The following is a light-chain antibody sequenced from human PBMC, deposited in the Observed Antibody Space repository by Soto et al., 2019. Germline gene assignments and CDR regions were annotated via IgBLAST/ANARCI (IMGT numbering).Light chain of an antibody. CDR2: DAS. V-gene: IGKV1-5*01. CDR1: QSISRW. Sequence: DIQMTQSPSSLSASVGDRVTITCRASQSISRWLAWYQEKPGKAPKVLIYDASNLESGVPSRLSGSGSGTEFTLTISRKQADDFATYYCQQSYTTPLVGQGTRLEIK. J-gene: IGKJ5*01. CDR3: QQSYTTPL.